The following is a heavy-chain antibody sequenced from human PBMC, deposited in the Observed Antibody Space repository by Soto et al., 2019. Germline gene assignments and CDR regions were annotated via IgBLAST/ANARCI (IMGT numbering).Heavy chain of an antibody. CDR2: IYHSGST. CDR3: ARSDRDYGSGDYYFDY. D-gene: IGHD3-10*01. CDR1: GGSISSGGYS. J-gene: IGHJ4*02. V-gene: IGHV4-30-2*01. Sequence: SETLSLTCAVSGGSISSGGYSWSWIRQPPGKGLEWIGYIYHSGSTYYNPSLKSRVTISVDRSKNQFSLKLSSVTAADTAVYYCARSDRDYGSGDYYFDYWGQGTLVTVSS.